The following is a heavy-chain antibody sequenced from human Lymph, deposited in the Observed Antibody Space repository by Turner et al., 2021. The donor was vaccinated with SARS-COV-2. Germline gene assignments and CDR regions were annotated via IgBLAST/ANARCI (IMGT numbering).Heavy chain of an antibody. CDR1: GFPFSSYA. J-gene: IGHJ4*02. V-gene: IGHV3-23*01. Sequence: EAQLLESGVSLVQPGGSLRLSCAASGFPFSSYAMSWVRQAPGKGLEWFSGISGSGGTTHYADSVKGRFTISRDNSKNTLYLQRNSLRAEDTAVYYCAKDRFTLSSGWEDYWGQGTLVTVSS. CDR2: ISGSGGTT. CDR3: AKDRFTLSSGWEDY. D-gene: IGHD6-19*01.